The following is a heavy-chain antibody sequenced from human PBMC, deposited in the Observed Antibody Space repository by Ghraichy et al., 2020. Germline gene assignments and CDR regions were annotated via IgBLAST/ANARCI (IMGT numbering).Heavy chain of an antibody. J-gene: IGHJ6*02. CDR1: GDSVSSNSAA. CDR2: TYYRSKWYN. D-gene: IGHD3-3*01. Sequence: SQTLSLTCAISGDSVSSNSAAWNWIRQSPSRGLEWLGRTYYRSKWYNDYAVSVKSRITINPDTSKNQFSLQLNSVTPEDTAVYYCARVQTPDYDFWSGYPLYYGMDVWGQGTTVTVSS. V-gene: IGHV6-1*01. CDR3: ARVQTPDYDFWSGYPLYYGMDV.